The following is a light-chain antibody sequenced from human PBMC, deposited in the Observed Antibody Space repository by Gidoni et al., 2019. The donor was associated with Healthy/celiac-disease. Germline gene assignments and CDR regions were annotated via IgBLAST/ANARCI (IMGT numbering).Light chain of an antibody. CDR3: QQYNSYSRT. V-gene: IGKV1-5*03. CDR1: QSISSW. J-gene: IGKJ1*01. CDR2: KAS. Sequence: DIQMTQSPSTLSASVGDRVTITCRASQSISSWLAWYQQKPGKAPKLLIYKASSLESGVPSRFSGSESGTEFTLTISSLQPDDFATYYCQQYNSYSRTFGQXTKVEIK.